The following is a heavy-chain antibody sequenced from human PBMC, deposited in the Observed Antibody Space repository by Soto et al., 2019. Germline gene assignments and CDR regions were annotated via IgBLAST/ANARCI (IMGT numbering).Heavy chain of an antibody. CDR2: IIPVFGTP. Sequence: QEQLVQSGPEVKKPGSSVKVSCKDSGGLFSSFAISWVRQAPGQGLELLGGIIPVFGTPTYAEKFQGRLTITADTSTNTDYMELSSLRYGDTAIYYCGRGGGPYVWFNDFWGKGTLVTVSS. J-gene: IGHJ4*02. CDR1: GGLFSSFA. CDR3: GRGGGPYVWFNDF. V-gene: IGHV1-69*06. D-gene: IGHD3-16*01.